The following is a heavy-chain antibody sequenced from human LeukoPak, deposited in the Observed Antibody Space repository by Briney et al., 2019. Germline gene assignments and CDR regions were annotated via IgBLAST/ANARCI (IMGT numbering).Heavy chain of an antibody. D-gene: IGHD3-22*01. J-gene: IGHJ4*02. CDR2: ISGSGGST. V-gene: IGHV3-23*01. CDR1: GFTFSSYA. CDR3: AKHGTYYYDSSGPY. Sequence: PGGSLRLSCAVSGFTFSSYAMSWVRQAPGKGLEWVSAISGSGGSTYYADSVKGRFTISRDNSKNTLYLQMNSLRAEDTAVYYCAKHGTYYYDSSGPYWGQGTLVTVSS.